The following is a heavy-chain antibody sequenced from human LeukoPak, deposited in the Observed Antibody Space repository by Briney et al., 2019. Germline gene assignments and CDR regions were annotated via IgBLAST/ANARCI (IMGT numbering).Heavy chain of an antibody. Sequence: PGGSLRLSCAAAGFTFSNYNMMWVRQAPGKGLEWVSDISSSRSNINYADSVKGRFTISRDNARNSLYLLMNSLTAEDTAVYYCARVLTNYYYMDVWGKGTTVTVSS. CDR2: ISSSRSNI. D-gene: IGHD3-9*01. V-gene: IGHV3-48*04. J-gene: IGHJ6*03. CDR3: ARVLTNYYYMDV. CDR1: GFTFSNYN.